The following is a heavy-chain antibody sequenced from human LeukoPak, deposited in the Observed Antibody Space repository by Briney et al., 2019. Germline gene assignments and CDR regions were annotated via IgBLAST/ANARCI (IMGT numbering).Heavy chain of an antibody. V-gene: IGHV1-18*01. CDR1: GYTFTSYG. Sequence: ASVKVSCKASGYTFTSYGISWVRQAPGQGLEWMGWISAYNGNTNYAQKLQGRVTITADKSTSTAYMELSSLRSEDTAVYYCARGRLSYYDSSGDYYYYYGMDVWGQGTTVTVSS. CDR3: ARGRLSYYDSSGDYYYYYGMDV. CDR2: ISAYNGNT. D-gene: IGHD3-22*01. J-gene: IGHJ6*02.